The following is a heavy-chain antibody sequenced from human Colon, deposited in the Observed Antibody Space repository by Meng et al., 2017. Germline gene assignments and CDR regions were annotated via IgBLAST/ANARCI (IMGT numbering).Heavy chain of an antibody. CDR1: GFTFSSYE. Sequence: GESLKISCAASGFTFSSYEMNWVRQAPGKGLEWVSYISSSGSNRYYADSVKGRFTISRDNAKNSLFLQMNSLRAEDTAVYYCARDSLVPTIYNSYYGMDVWGQGNTVTGAS. J-gene: IGHJ6*02. CDR3: ARDSLVPTIYNSYYGMDV. CDR2: ISSSGSNR. D-gene: IGHD5-12*01. V-gene: IGHV3-48*03.